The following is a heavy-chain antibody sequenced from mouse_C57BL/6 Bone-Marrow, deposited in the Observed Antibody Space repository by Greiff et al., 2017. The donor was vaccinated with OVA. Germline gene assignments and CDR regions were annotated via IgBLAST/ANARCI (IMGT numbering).Heavy chain of an antibody. V-gene: IGHV1-19*01. CDR1: GYTFTDYY. J-gene: IGHJ2*01. CDR3: ARGRNYYGSSNY. Sequence: VQLQQSGPVLVKPGASVKMSCKASGYTFTDYYMNWVKQSHGKSLEWIGVINPYNGGTSYNQKFKGKATLTVDKSSSTAYMELNSLTSEDSAVYYCARGRNYYGSSNYWGQGTTLTVSS. D-gene: IGHD1-1*01. CDR2: INPYNGGT.